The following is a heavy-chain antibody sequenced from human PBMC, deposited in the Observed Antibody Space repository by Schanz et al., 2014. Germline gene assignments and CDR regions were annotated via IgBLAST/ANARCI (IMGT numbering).Heavy chain of an antibody. J-gene: IGHJ4*02. Sequence: QVQLVESGGGVVQPGRSLRLSCAASGFSFSTYAMHWVRQAPGKGLEWVAVILYDGSKTYYADSVKGRFTISRDNSKNTLSLQMNSLRAEDTAVYFCAREYASTWFESNVMAGRIDNWGQGTLVTVSS. CDR1: GFSFSTYA. CDR2: ILYDGSKT. D-gene: IGHD2-8*01. CDR3: AREYASTWFESNVMAGRIDN. V-gene: IGHV3-30*04.